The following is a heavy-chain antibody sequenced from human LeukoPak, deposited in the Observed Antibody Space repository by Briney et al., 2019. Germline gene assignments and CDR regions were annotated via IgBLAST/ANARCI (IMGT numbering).Heavy chain of an antibody. CDR2: IKSKTDGGTT. Sequence: PGGSLRLSCAASGFTFSSYSMNWVRQAPGKGLEWVGRIKSKTDGGTTDYAAPVKGRFTISRDDSKNTLYLQMNSLKTEDTAVYYCTTDSSGWYDETDFDYWGQGTLVTVSS. V-gene: IGHV3-15*01. CDR1: GFTFSSYS. CDR3: TTDSSGWYDETDFDY. D-gene: IGHD6-19*01. J-gene: IGHJ4*02.